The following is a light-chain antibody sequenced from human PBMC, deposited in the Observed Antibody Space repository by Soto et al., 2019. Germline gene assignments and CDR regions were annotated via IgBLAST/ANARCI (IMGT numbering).Light chain of an antibody. J-gene: IGLJ7*01. CDR1: SSDVGSHNL. Sequence: QSALTQPASVSGSPGQSITISCTGTSSDVGSHNLVSWYQQHPGQAPKLMMYEVSKRPLAVSTRFSASKSGNTASLTISGLQAEDEADYYCCSYGGSRAVFGGGTQLTVL. CDR3: CSYGGSRAV. V-gene: IGLV2-23*02. CDR2: EVS.